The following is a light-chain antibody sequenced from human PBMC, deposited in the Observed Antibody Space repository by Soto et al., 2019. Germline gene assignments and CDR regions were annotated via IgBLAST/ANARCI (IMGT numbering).Light chain of an antibody. Sequence: DIQMTQSPSSLSAYVGDRVTITCRASQSISSYLNWYQQKPGKAPKLLIYAASSLQSGVPSRFSGSGSGTDFTLTISSLQPEDFATYYCQQSYSTPPYTFGQGTKVDIK. V-gene: IGKV1-39*01. CDR1: QSISSY. J-gene: IGKJ2*01. CDR3: QQSYSTPPYT. CDR2: AAS.